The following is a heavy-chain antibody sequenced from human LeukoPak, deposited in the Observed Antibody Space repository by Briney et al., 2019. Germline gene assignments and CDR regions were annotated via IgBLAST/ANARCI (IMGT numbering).Heavy chain of an antibody. V-gene: IGHV3-30*04. D-gene: IGHD5-18*01. CDR1: GFTFSSYA. CDR2: ISYGGSNK. J-gene: IGHJ6*04. Sequence: GRSLRLSCAASGFTFSSYAMHWVRQAPGKGLEWVAVISYGGSNKYYADSVKGRFTISRDNSKNTLYLQMNSLRAEDTAVYYCASGYSYGSYYYYGMDVWGKGTTVTVSS. CDR3: ASGYSYGSYYYYGMDV.